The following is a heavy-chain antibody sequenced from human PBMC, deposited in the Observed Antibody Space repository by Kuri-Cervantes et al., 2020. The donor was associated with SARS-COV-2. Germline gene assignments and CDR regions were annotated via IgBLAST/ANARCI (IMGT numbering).Heavy chain of an antibody. CDR2: INPNSGGT. V-gene: IGHV1-2*04. CDR1: GFTFSSYA. D-gene: IGHD3-16*01. CDR3: ARGHTSWGVRGHMDV. Sequence: GGSLRLSCAASGFTFSSYAMHWVRQAPGQGLEWMGWINPNSGGTNYAQKFQGWVTMTRDTSISTAYMELSRLRSDDTAVYYCARGHTSWGVRGHMDVWGQGTTVTVSS. J-gene: IGHJ6*02.